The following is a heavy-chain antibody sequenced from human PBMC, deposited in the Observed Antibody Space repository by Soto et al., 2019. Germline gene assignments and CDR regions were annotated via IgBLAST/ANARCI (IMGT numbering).Heavy chain of an antibody. V-gene: IGHV3-74*01. CDR2: ISGDGRST. CDR1: GFTFSSDW. Sequence: EVQLVESGGGLAQPGGSLRLSCAASGFTFSSDWMHWVRQAPGKGLVWVSRISGDGRSTTYADSVKGRFTMSRGNAKNTLYLQMHCRRVEDTAVYYGARDREGRITFRTYAFDIWGQGTLVTVSS. J-gene: IGHJ3*02. D-gene: IGHD3-10*01. CDR3: ARDREGRITFRTYAFDI.